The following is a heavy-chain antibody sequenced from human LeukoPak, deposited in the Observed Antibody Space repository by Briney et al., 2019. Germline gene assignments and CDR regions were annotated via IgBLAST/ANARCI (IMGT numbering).Heavy chain of an antibody. J-gene: IGHJ4*02. D-gene: IGHD3-3*01. CDR3: ASGGWAPLLGVFEDY. Sequence: ASVTVSFKASGSTFTINGFSWVRQGPGPGLGLEGGIGACNGNTNYAQKLPGRVTMTTDTSTSTAYMELRSLRSDDTAVYYCASGGWAPLLGVFEDYWGQGTLVTVSS. CDR1: GSTFTING. V-gene: IGHV1-18*01. CDR2: IGACNGNT.